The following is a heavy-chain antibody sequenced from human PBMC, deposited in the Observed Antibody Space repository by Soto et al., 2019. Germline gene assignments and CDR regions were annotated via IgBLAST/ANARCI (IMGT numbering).Heavy chain of an antibody. V-gene: IGHV3-33*01. J-gene: IGHJ4*02. CDR2: IWYDGSNK. CDR1: GFIFSSYA. CDR3: ARGRLPSATAVCDY. Sequence: QVQLVESGGGVVQPGRSLRLSCEASGFIFSSYAIHWVRQAPGKGLEWVAIIWYDGSNKYYADSVKGRFSISRDNSKNTLYLQMDSLRAEDTAVYYCARGRLPSATAVCDYWGQGTLVIVSS. D-gene: IGHD2-15*01.